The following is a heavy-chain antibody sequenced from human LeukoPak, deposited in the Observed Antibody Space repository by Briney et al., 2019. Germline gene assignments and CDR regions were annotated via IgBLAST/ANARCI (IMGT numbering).Heavy chain of an antibody. J-gene: IGHJ6*02. V-gene: IGHV4-39*07. CDR1: GGSISSSSYY. Sequence: SETLSLTCTVSGGSISSSSYYWGWIRQPPGKGLEWIGSIYYSGSTYYNPSLKSRVTISVDTSKNQFSLKLSSVTAADTAVYYCARCARGVIMAPNVWGQGTTVTVSS. CDR2: IYYSGST. CDR3: ARCARGVIMAPNV. D-gene: IGHD3-10*01.